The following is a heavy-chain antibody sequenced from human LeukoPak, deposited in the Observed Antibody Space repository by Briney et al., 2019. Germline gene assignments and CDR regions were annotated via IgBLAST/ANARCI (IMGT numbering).Heavy chain of an antibody. CDR3: ARDSIAAAALGDAFDI. D-gene: IGHD6-13*01. CDR1: GGTFSSYA. Sequence: SVKVSCKASGGTFSSYAISWVRRAPGQGLEWMGGIIPIFGTANYAQKFQGRVTITADESTSTAYMELSSLRSEDTAVYYCARDSIAAAALGDAFDIWGQGTMVTVSS. J-gene: IGHJ3*02. V-gene: IGHV1-69*13. CDR2: IIPIFGTA.